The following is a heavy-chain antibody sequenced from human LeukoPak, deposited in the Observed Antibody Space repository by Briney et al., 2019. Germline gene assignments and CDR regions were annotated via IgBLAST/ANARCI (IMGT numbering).Heavy chain of an antibody. CDR2: ISSSSSYI. D-gene: IGHD3-10*01. CDR3: AREETGLWFGESYFDY. V-gene: IGHV3-21*01. CDR1: GFTFSSYS. J-gene: IGHJ4*02. Sequence: GGSLRLSCAASGFTFSSYSMNWVRQAPGKGLEGVSSISSSSSYIYYADSVKGRFTISRDNAKNSLYLQMNSLRAEDTAVYYCAREETGLWFGESYFDYWGQGTLVTVSS.